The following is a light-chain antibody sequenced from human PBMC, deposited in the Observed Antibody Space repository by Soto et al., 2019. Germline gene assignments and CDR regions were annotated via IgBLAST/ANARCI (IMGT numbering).Light chain of an antibody. CDR1: RNLMHTNGYNY. J-gene: IGKJ1*01. CDR3: MQTLQIPT. Sequence: DIVMTQSPLSLPVTPGEPASISCRSSRNLMHTNGYNYLDWYLQRPGQSPQLLIYLGSNRASGVPDRFSVSGSGTDFILRISRVEAEDVGVYYCMQTLQIPTLGQGTKVDIK. CDR2: LGS. V-gene: IGKV2-28*01.